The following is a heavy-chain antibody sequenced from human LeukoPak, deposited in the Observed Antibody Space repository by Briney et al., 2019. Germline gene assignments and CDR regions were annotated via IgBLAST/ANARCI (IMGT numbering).Heavy chain of an antibody. Sequence: GGSLRLSCAASGFTFSSYAMSWVRQAPGKGLEWVSAISGSGDSTYYADSVKGRFTISRDNSKNTVYLQMNSLRAEDTAVYYCAKVQSDYCDSSVYYGLDYWGQGTLVTVSS. CDR3: AKVQSDYCDSSVYYGLDY. CDR2: ISGSGDST. J-gene: IGHJ4*02. V-gene: IGHV3-23*01. D-gene: IGHD3-22*01. CDR1: GFTFSSYA.